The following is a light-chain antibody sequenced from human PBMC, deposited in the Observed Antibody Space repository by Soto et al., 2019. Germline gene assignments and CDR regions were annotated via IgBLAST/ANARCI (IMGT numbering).Light chain of an antibody. CDR3: QQYSSSPLT. CDR2: GAS. Sequence: EIVVTQSPGTLSLSPGEGATLSCRASQSVSSSYLAWYQQKPGQAPRLLIYGASNRATGIPDRFSGSGSGTDFTLTISRLEPEDFAVYYCQQYSSSPLTFGGGTKVAIK. J-gene: IGKJ4*01. CDR1: QSVSSSY. V-gene: IGKV3-20*01.